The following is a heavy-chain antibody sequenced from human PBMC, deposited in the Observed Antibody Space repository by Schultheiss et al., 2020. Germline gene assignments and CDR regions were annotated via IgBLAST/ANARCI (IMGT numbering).Heavy chain of an antibody. CDR3: ARDLFGEDGYYYGMDV. V-gene: IGHV4-31*03. Sequence: SQTLSLTCTVSGGSISSGGYYWSWIRQHPGKGLEWIGYIYHSGSTNYNPSLKSRVTISVDKSKNQFSLKLSSVTAADTAVYYCARDLFGEDGYYYGMDVWGQGTTVTVSS. J-gene: IGHJ6*02. CDR2: IYHSGST. CDR1: GGSISSGGYY. D-gene: IGHD3-10*02.